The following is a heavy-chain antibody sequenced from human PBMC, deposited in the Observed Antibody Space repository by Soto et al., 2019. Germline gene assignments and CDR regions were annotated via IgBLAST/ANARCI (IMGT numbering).Heavy chain of an antibody. CDR2: IIPICGTA. J-gene: IGHJ4*02. D-gene: IGHD4-17*01. Sequence: QVQLLQSGAEVKQPGSSVKVSCKASGGTFSSYAISWVRQAPGQGLEWMGGIIPICGTANYAQKFQGRVTITADESTSTAYMELSSLRSEDTAVYYCARGGYGGNSGRDYFDDWGQGTLVTVSS. V-gene: IGHV1-69*01. CDR1: GGTFSSYA. CDR3: ARGGYGGNSGRDYFDD.